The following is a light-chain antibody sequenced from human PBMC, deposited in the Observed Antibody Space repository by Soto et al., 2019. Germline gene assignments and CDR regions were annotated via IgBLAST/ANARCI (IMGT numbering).Light chain of an antibody. CDR1: QSVSGN. J-gene: IGKJ2*01. Sequence: EIVMTQSPATLSVSPGERATLSCRASQSVSGNLAWYQQKPGQAPRLLIYGASTRATGIPARFSGSGSGTEFTLTISSLQSEDFAVYCCQQYNNWPPETFGQGTKLEIK. CDR2: GAS. CDR3: QQYNNWPPET. V-gene: IGKV3-15*01.